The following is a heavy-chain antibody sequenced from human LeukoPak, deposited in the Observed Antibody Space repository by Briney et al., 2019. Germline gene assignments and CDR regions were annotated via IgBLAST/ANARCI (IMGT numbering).Heavy chain of an antibody. Sequence: ASVKVSCKASGYTFTTYGIIWVRQAPGQGLEWMGWISTYNAKTKYAQNLQGRVAMTTDTTASTVYMELRSLTSDDTAVYYCARDTGSNFFDPWGQGTLVTVAS. D-gene: IGHD1-26*01. J-gene: IGHJ5*02. V-gene: IGHV1-18*01. CDR3: ARDTGSNFFDP. CDR2: ISTYNAKT. CDR1: GYTFTTYG.